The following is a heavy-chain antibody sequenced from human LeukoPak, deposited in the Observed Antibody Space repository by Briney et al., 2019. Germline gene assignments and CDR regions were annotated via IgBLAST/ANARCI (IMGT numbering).Heavy chain of an antibody. D-gene: IGHD6-25*01. Sequence: GASLKTSCKGSGYKFRNYWIAWVRQLPGEGLEWLGIIYPRDSDTRYSPSFQGQVSISVDTSIDTAYLQWSSVKASDTAMYYCARLLAAPYYINFWGQGTLVTVSS. CDR2: IYPRDSDT. CDR1: GYKFRNYW. V-gene: IGHV5-51*01. J-gene: IGHJ4*02. CDR3: ARLLAAPYYINF.